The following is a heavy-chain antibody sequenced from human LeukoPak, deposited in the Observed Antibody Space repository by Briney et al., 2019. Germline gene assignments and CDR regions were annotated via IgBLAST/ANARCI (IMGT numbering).Heavy chain of an antibody. CDR1: GGSISSYY. CDR3: AILPSS. CDR2: IYYSGST. J-gene: IGHJ5*02. V-gene: IGHV4-59*05. Sequence: SETLSLTCTVSGGSISSYYWSWIRQPPGKGLEWIGSIYYSGSTYFNPSLKSRVTISVDTSKNQFSLKLSSVTAADTAVYYCAILPSSWGQGTLVTVSS.